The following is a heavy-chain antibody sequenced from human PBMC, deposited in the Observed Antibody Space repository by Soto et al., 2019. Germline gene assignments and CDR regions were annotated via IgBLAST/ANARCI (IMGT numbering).Heavy chain of an antibody. CDR2: TYYRSKWYN. CDR1: GDSVSSNSAA. CDR3: ARGGAAGVGLFDY. D-gene: IGHD6-13*01. V-gene: IGHV6-1*01. Sequence: QTLSLTSAISGDSVSSNSAACNLIRHSPSRGLEWLGRTYYRSKWYNDYAVSVKSRITINPDTSKNQFSLQLNSVTPEDTAVYYCARGGAAGVGLFDYWGQGTLVTVSS. J-gene: IGHJ4*02.